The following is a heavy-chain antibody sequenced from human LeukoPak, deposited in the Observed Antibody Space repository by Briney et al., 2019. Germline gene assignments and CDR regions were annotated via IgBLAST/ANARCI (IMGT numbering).Heavy chain of an antibody. J-gene: IGHJ4*02. CDR3: ARMTTVPRFDY. Sequence: PETLSLTCTVSGGSVNSYYWSWIRQPPGKGLEWIGYIYYSGTTNYNPSLKSRVTISVDSSKNQFSLKLSSVTAADTAVYYCARMTTVPRFDYWGQGTLVTVSS. CDR1: GGSVNSYY. V-gene: IGHV4-59*08. D-gene: IGHD4-17*01. CDR2: IYYSGTT.